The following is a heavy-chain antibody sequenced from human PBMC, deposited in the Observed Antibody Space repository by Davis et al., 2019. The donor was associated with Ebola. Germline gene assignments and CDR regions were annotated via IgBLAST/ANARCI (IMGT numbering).Heavy chain of an antibody. J-gene: IGHJ4*02. CDR1: GGSISTYY. V-gene: IGHV4-59*08. D-gene: IGHD3-3*01. CDR3: ARHDFWSGFDY. CDR2: IFYNGMT. Sequence: SETLSLTCTVSGGSISTYYWSWIRQTPGKGLEWIGYIFYNGMTSYSPSLKSRVTISVDTSQNHFSLNLKSVIVADSAVYFCARHDFWSGFDYWGQGPLGTVAS.